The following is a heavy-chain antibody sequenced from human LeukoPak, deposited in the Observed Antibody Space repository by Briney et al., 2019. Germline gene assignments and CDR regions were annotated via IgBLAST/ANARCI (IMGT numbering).Heavy chain of an antibody. CDR1: GYSFTTFW. V-gene: IGHV5-51*01. J-gene: IGHJ3*02. D-gene: IGHD3-9*01. CDR3: ARTDILTGYGDAFDI. CDR2: IYPGDSDT. Sequence: GESLKISCKGSGYSFTTFWIGWVRQMPGKGLEWMGIIYPGDSDTRYSPSFQGQVTISADKSISTAYLQWSSLKASDTAMYYCARTDILTGYGDAFDIWGQGTMVTVSS.